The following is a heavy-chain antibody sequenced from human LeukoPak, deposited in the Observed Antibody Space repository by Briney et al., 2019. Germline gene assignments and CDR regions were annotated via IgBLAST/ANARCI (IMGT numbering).Heavy chain of an antibody. V-gene: IGHV3-23*01. D-gene: IGHD6-19*01. Sequence: RGSLRLSCAASGLTFSSYAMSWVRQAPGKGLEWVSSISGSGGSTYYADSVKGRFTISRDNSQNTLYLQMNSLRVEDTAVYYCAKDRSGGGDYYFGMDVWGPGTTVTVSS. CDR2: ISGSGGST. J-gene: IGHJ6*02. CDR1: GLTFSSYA. CDR3: AKDRSGGGDYYFGMDV.